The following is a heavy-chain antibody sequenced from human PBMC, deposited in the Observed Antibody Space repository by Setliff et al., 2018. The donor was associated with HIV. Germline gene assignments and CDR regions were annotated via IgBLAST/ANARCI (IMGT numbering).Heavy chain of an antibody. CDR3: ARVALSVTRTSRRAFDI. V-gene: IGHV4-59*12. D-gene: IGHD2-8*01. J-gene: IGHJ3*02. CDR2: VFFSGVA. Sequence: SETLSLTCTVSGASIDRFFWSWIRQPPGKGLEWIGNVFFSGVATYNPSLKSRVTVSIQTSRSQFSLTLRSVTAADTAVYYCARVALSVTRTSRRAFDIWGPGTMVTVSS. CDR1: GASIDRFF.